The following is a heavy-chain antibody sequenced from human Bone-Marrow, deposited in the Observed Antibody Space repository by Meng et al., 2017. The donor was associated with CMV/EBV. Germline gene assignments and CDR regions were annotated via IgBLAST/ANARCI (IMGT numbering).Heavy chain of an antibody. J-gene: IGHJ6*02. CDR3: ARLRRIQLWSNGMDV. D-gene: IGHD5-18*01. Sequence: GESLKISCVASGLSVTDHYMSWVRQAPGKGLEWVAVIYSGGATHYADSVQGRFTISRDNSKNTLYLQMNSLRAEDTAVYYCARLRRIQLWSNGMDVWGQGTTVTVSS. V-gene: IGHV3-53*05. CDR1: GLSVTDHY. CDR2: IYSGGAT.